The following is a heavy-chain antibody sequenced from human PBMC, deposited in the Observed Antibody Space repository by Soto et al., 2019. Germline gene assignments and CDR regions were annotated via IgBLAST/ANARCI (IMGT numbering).Heavy chain of an antibody. CDR1: GYSFTSYW. Sequence: GESLKISCKGSGYSFTSYWIGWVRQMPGKDLEWMGIIYPGDSDTRYSPSLQGQVTISADKSISTAYLQWSSLKASDTAIYYFARRPICSGGSCYSSYYFDYWGQGTLVTVPS. J-gene: IGHJ4*02. V-gene: IGHV5-51*01. CDR2: IYPGDSDT. D-gene: IGHD2-15*01. CDR3: ARRPICSGGSCYSSYYFDY.